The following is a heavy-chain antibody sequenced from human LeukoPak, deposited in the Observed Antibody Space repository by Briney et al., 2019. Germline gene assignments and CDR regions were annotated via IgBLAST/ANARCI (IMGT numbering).Heavy chain of an antibody. CDR1: GFTLSDHY. V-gene: IGHV3-72*01. Sequence: GGSLRLSCAVSGFTLSDHYKEWVRQAPGTGLEWVGLTRNKVNSYTTEYAASVKRRFTISRDNSQNSLYLQMNSLKSEDTAVYYCARRGYYRYFDLWGRGTLVTVSS. J-gene: IGHJ2*01. CDR2: TRNKVNSYTT. D-gene: IGHD2-15*01. CDR3: ARRGYYRYFDL.